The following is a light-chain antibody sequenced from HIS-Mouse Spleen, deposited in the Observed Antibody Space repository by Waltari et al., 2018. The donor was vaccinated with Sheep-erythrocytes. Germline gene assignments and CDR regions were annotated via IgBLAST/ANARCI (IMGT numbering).Light chain of an antibody. CDR2: DVS. CDR3: CSYAGSYTYV. CDR1: SSHGGGYNY. J-gene: IGLJ1*01. V-gene: IGLV2-11*01. Sequence: QSALTQPRSVSGSPGPSVTIPCPGTSSHGGGYNYVPWYQPHPGKAPKLMIYDVSKRPSGVPDRFSGSKSGNTASLTISGLQAEDEADYYCCSYAGSYTYVFGTGTKVTVL.